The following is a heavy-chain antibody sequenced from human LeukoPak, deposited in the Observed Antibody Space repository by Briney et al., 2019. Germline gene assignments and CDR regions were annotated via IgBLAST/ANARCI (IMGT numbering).Heavy chain of an antibody. CDR3: ARHADRDGYKYYFDY. CDR2: ISAYNGNT. V-gene: IGHV1-18*01. Sequence: ASVKVSCKASGYTFTSYGISWVRQAPGQGLEWMGWISAYNGNTNYAQKLQGRVTMTTDTSTSIAYMELRSLRSDDTAVYYCARHADRDGYKYYFDYWGQGALVTVSS. D-gene: IGHD5-12*01. J-gene: IGHJ4*02. CDR1: GYTFTSYG.